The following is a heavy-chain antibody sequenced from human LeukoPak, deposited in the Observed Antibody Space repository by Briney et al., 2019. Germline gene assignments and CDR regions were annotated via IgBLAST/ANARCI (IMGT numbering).Heavy chain of an antibody. V-gene: IGHV3-74*01. D-gene: IGHD1-26*01. CDR2: IRSDGTGT. J-gene: IGHJ4*02. Sequence: QAGESLRLSCAASGFNFNRYWMHWVRQAPGKGLVWVSRIRSDGTGTTYEDSVKGRFTISRDNAKNTLYLQMNSLRAEDTAVYYCTKGAPIDYWGQGTLVTVSP. CDR3: TKGAPIDY. CDR1: GFNFNRYW.